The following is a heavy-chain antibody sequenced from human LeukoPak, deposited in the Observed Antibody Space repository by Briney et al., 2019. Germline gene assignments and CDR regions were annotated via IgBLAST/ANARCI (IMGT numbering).Heavy chain of an antibody. CDR2: FDPEDGET. V-gene: IGHV1-24*01. CDR1: GYTLTEFS. D-gene: IGHD2-2*01. J-gene: IGHJ4*02. Sequence: ASVTLSCTVSGYTLTEFSMHWVRQAPGKGLEWMGGFDPEDGETIYAQKFQGRVTLTEDTSTDKAYMELGSLRAEDTAVYYCATGVGVPAARAPFDYWGQGTLVTVSS. CDR3: ATGVGVPAARAPFDY.